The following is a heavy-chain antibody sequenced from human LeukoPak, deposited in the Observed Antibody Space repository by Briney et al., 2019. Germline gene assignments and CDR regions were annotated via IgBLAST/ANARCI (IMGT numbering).Heavy chain of an antibody. Sequence: GGSLRLSCAASGFTFSSYDMSWVRQAPGKGLEGVSAISRSGDSTYYVDSVKGRFTISRDNSNNTLYLQMNSLRAEDTAVYYCALYCSGGRCYPIGGAFDIWGRGTMVTVSS. V-gene: IGHV3-23*01. CDR1: GFTFSSYD. D-gene: IGHD2-15*01. CDR3: ALYCSGGRCYPIGGAFDI. J-gene: IGHJ3*02. CDR2: ISRSGDST.